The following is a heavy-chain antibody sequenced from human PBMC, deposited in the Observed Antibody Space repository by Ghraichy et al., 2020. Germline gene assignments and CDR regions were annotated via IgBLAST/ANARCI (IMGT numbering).Heavy chain of an antibody. D-gene: IGHD4-17*01. Sequence: SCATSGFTFSSSWMSWLRQSPEKGLEWVANIRRDGNERNYGDSVRGRFTISRDNANSSLFLQMNSLRVEDTAVYYCATEYGDYVGREYFQQWGQGTLVTVSS. CDR2: IRRDGNER. V-gene: IGHV3-7*01. J-gene: IGHJ1*01. CDR1: GFTFSSSW. CDR3: ATEYGDYVGREYFQQ.